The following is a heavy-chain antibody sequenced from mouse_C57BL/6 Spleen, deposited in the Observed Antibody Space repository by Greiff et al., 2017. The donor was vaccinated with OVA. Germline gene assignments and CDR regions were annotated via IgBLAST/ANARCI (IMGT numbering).Heavy chain of an antibody. CDR1: GYTFTSYW. Sequence: QVQLQQSGAELVKPGASVKMSCKASGYTFTSYWITWVKQRPGQGLEWIGDIYPGSGSTNYNEKFKSKATLTVDTSSSTAYRQLSSLTSEDSAVYDCARRLLRGGYFDYWGQGTTLTVAS. D-gene: IGHD2-3*01. CDR3: ARRLLRGGYFDY. V-gene: IGHV1-55*01. J-gene: IGHJ2*01. CDR2: IYPGSGST.